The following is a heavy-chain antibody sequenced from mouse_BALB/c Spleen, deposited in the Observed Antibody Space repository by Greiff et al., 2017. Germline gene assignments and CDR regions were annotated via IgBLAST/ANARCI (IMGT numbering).Heavy chain of an antibody. J-gene: IGHJ2*01. V-gene: IGHV1-9*01. CDR1: GYTFSSYW. CDR3: ARRGVINWNYLDY. Sequence: VQLQQSGAELMKPGASVKISCKATGYTFSSYWIEWVKQRPGHGLEWIGEILPGSGSTNYNEKFKGKATFTADTSSNTAYMQLSSLTSEDSAVYYCARRGVINWNYLDYWGQGTTLTVSS. D-gene: IGHD4-1*01. CDR2: ILPGSGST.